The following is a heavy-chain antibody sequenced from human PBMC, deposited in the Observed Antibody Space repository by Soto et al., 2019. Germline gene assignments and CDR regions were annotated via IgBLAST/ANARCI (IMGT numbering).Heavy chain of an antibody. CDR1: GFTVSSNY. J-gene: IGHJ6*02. CDR2: IYSGGST. D-gene: IGHD3-3*01. CDR3: ARDLNRRVVIIRDPSYYYYGMDV. Sequence: GGALRLSCAASGFTVSSNYMSWVRQAPGKGPEWVSVIYSGGSTYYADSVKGRFTISRHNSKNTPYLQMNSLRAEDTAVYYCARDLNRRVVIIRDPSYYYYGMDVWGQGTTVTVSS. V-gene: IGHV3-53*04.